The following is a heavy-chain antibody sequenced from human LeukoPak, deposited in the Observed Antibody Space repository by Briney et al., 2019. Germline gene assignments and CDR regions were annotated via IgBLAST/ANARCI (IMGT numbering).Heavy chain of an antibody. J-gene: IGHJ3*02. CDR3: TTAPCSTGTCNPDQAFDI. CDR2: IKSKSDNGTT. D-gene: IGHD2-15*01. CDR1: GFTFNNAW. Sequence: KSGGSLRLSCAASGFTFNNAWMTWVRQAPGKGLEWVGRIKSKSDNGTTDYAEPVKGRFTISREDSENTLYLQMNSLKTEDTAVYYCTTAPCSTGTCNPDQAFDIWGQGTMVTVSS. V-gene: IGHV3-15*01.